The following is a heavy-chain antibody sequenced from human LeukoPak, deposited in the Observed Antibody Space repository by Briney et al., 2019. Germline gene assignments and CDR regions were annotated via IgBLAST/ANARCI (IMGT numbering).Heavy chain of an antibody. CDR3: ARALTFGGVIALGVGLDY. Sequence: NSSGTLSLTCAVSGGSISSSNWWSWVRQPPGKGLEWIGEIYHSGSTNYNPSLKSRVTISVDKSKNQFSLKLSSVTAADTAVYYCARALTFGGVIALGVGLDYWGQGTLVTVSS. V-gene: IGHV4-4*02. CDR1: GGSISSSNW. CDR2: IYHSGST. J-gene: IGHJ4*02. D-gene: IGHD3-16*02.